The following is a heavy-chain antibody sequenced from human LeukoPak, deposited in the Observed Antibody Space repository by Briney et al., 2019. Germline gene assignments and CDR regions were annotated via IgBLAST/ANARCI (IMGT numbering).Heavy chain of an antibody. V-gene: IGHV4-34*01. CDR2: INHSGST. J-gene: IGHJ4*02. D-gene: IGHD1-7*01. Sequence: SETLSLTCAVYGGSFSGYYWSWIRQPPGKGLEWIGEINHSGSTNYNPSLKSRVTISVDTSKNQFSLKLSSVTAADTAVYYRARGHNSNYRLDYWGQGTLVTVSS. CDR1: GGSFSGYY. CDR3: ARGHNSNYRLDY.